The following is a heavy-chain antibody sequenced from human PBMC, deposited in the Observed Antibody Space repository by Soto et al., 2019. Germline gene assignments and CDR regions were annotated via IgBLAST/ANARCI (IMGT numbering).Heavy chain of an antibody. CDR1: GYSFTNYW. Sequence: EVQLVQSGAEVKKPGESLKISCQGSGYSFTNYWIGWVRQTPGKGLEWVGNIYYSGSTYYNPSLKSRVTISVDTSKNQFSLKLSSVTAADTAVYYCAGITIFGVVHNWFDPWGQGTLVTVSS. V-gene: IGHV5-51*01. D-gene: IGHD3-3*01. CDR2: IYYSGST. J-gene: IGHJ5*02. CDR3: AGITIFGVVHNWFDP.